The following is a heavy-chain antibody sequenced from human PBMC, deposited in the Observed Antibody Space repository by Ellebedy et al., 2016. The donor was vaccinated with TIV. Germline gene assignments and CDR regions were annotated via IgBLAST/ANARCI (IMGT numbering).Heavy chain of an antibody. J-gene: IGHJ4*02. Sequence: MPGGSLRLSCTVSGGSISSYYWSWIRQPPGKGLEWIGYIYYSGNTNYNPSLKSRVTISVDTSKNQFSLKLSSVTAADTAVYYCARYPGVAAHYFDYWGQGTLVTVSS. CDR3: ARYPGVAAHYFDY. CDR2: IYYSGNT. D-gene: IGHD6-19*01. CDR1: GGSISSYY. V-gene: IGHV4-59*01.